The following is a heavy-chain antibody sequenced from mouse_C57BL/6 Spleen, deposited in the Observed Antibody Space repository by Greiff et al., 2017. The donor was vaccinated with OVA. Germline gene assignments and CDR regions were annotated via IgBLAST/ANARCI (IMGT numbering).Heavy chain of an antibody. CDR2: IDPSDSYT. CDR3: ARTGRGMDY. J-gene: IGHJ4*01. CDR1: GYTFTSYW. V-gene: IGHV1-69*01. Sequence: QVQLQQPGAELVMPGASVKLSCKASGYTFTSYWMHWVKQRPGQGLEWIGEIDPSDSYTNYNQKFKGKSTLTVDKSSRPAYMQRSSLTSEDSAVYYCARTGRGMDYWGQGTSVTVSS. D-gene: IGHD4-1*01.